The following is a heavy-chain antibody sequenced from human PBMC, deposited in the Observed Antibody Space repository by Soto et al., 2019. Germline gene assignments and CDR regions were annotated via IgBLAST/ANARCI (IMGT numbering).Heavy chain of an antibody. Sequence: TSETLSLTCTVSGATITDSYLSCISQPPEKGLEWIGYIYFSGVATYNPSLKSRATMSRDTSKNEFSLKLTSVTAAGTAIYYCARGDSDLAVSEAAYWGQGTLVTVS. CDR3: ARGDSDLAVSEAAY. D-gene: IGHD2-15*01. V-gene: IGHV4-59*01. CDR2: IYFSGVA. J-gene: IGHJ1*01. CDR1: GATITDSY.